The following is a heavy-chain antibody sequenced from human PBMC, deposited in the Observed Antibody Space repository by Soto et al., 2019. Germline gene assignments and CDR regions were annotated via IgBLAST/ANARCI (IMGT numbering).Heavy chain of an antibody. CDR3: ARRLARGVIGWFDP. Sequence: SETLSLTCTVSGGSISSGTYYWGWIRQPPGKGLEWIGSLYYTGRTHYSPSLKSRCTISVDTSKNHFSLNLTSVTAADTDVYYCARRLARGVIGWFDPWGQGTLVTVSS. D-gene: IGHD3-10*01. CDR2: LYYTGRT. V-gene: IGHV4-39*02. J-gene: IGHJ5*02. CDR1: GGSISSGTYY.